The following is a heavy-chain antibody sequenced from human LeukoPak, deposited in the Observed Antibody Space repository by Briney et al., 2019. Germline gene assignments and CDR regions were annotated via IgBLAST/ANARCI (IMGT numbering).Heavy chain of an antibody. J-gene: IGHJ5*02. D-gene: IGHD2/OR15-2a*01. CDR1: GFTFSSHG. V-gene: IGHV3-30*18. Sequence: PGRSLRLSCAASGFTFSSHGMHWVRQAPGKGLEWVAVISYDGSNKYYADSVKGRFTISRDNSKNTLYLQMNSLRAEDTAVYYCAKDLSMNWFDPWGQGTLVTVSS. CDR3: AKDLSMNWFDP. CDR2: ISYDGSNK.